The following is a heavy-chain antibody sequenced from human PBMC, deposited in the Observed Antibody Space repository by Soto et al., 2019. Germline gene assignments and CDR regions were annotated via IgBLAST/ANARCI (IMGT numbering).Heavy chain of an antibody. CDR1: GFTFSSYA. J-gene: IGHJ4*02. CDR2: ISGSGGST. CDR3: AKDTRAAADPYYFDY. D-gene: IGHD6-13*01. V-gene: IGHV3-23*01. Sequence: EVQLLESGGGLVQPGGSLRLSCAASGFTFSSYAMSWVRQAPGKGLEWVSAISGSGGSTYYADSVKGRFTISRDNSKTTLYLQMNSLRAEDTAIYYCAKDTRAAADPYYFDYWGQGTLVTVSS.